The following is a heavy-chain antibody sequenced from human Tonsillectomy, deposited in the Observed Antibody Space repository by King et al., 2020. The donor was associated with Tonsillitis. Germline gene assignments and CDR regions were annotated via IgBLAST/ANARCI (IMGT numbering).Heavy chain of an antibody. CDR3: SREEEGGYTFDAFDI. D-gene: IGHD5-12*01. V-gene: IGHV4-34*01. J-gene: IGHJ3*02. Sequence: VQLQQWGAALLKPSETLSLTCAVYGGSFSGYYCSWIRQPPGKGLEWIGEINHSGSTNCNTSLKSRVTISMDTSKNQFSLKLSSVTAADTADYYCSREEEGGYTFDAFDIWGQGTMVTVSS. CDR1: GGSFSGYY. CDR2: INHSGST.